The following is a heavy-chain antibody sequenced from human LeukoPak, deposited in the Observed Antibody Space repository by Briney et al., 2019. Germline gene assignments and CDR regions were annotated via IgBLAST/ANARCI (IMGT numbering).Heavy chain of an antibody. CDR1: GFTFSSYA. D-gene: IGHD6-19*01. CDR3: ARVSLVAGPFDY. J-gene: IGHJ4*02. CDR2: ISGSGGST. Sequence: GGSLRLSCAASGFTFSSYAMSWVRQAPGKGLEWVSAISGSGGSTYYADSVKGRFTISRDNSKNTLYLQINSLRAEDTAVYYCARVSLVAGPFDYWGQGTLVTVSS. V-gene: IGHV3-23*01.